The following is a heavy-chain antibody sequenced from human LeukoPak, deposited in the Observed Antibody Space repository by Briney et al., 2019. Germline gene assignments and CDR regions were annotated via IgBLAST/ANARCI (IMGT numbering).Heavy chain of an antibody. CDR1: GFTFSSHW. J-gene: IGHJ3*02. Sequence: GGSLRLSCAASGFTFSSHWMHWVRQAPGKGLVWVSRISRDGSTTGYADSVKGRFTISRDNAKNTLYLQMDGLRAEDTAVYYCGRVRTTGTTYGAFDIWGQGTMVTVSS. V-gene: IGHV3-74*01. D-gene: IGHD4-17*01. CDR2: ISRDGSTT. CDR3: GRVRTTGTTYGAFDI.